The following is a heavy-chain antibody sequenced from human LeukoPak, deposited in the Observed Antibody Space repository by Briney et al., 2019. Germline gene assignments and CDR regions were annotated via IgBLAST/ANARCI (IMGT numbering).Heavy chain of an antibody. CDR3: GLSMVRALSPDY. CDR1: GFTFNNYW. V-gene: IGHV3-74*01. D-gene: IGHD3-10*01. Sequence: GGSLRLSCAGSGFTFNNYWMHWVRQAPGKGLVWVSGINSDGSSTNYADSVKGRFTISRDNAKNTLFLQMDSLRDEDTAVYYCGLSMVRALSPDYWGQGTLVTVSS. CDR2: INSDGSST. J-gene: IGHJ4*02.